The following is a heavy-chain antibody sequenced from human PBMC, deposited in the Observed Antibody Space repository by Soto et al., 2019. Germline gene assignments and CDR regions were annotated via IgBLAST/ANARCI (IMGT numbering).Heavy chain of an antibody. J-gene: IGHJ6*03. CDR1: GGSISSSSYY. CDR2: IYYSGST. D-gene: IGHD6-13*01. Sequence: PSETLSLTCTVSGGSISSSSYYWGWIRQPPGKGLEWIGSIYYSGSTYYNPSLKSRVTISVDTSKNQFSLKLSSVTAADTAVYYCARLTNGQQLVSNRFYYYXYMDVWGKGTTVT. V-gene: IGHV4-39*01. CDR3: ARLTNGQQLVSNRFYYYXYMDV.